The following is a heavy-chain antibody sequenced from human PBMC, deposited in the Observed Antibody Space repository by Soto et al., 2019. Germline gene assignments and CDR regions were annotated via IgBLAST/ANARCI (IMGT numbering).Heavy chain of an antibody. CDR3: AKDRQHDGFWPFDH. D-gene: IGHD3-3*01. CDR2: LYGNGAGI. CDR1: GFTFSTYA. Sequence: EVQLVESGGGLVQPGGSLRLSCVASGFTFSTYAMSWVRQAPGKGLEWVSGLYGNGAGISYSDYVRGRFTISRDNSKNTLYLQMNSLRSDDTATYFCAKDRQHDGFWPFDHWGRGTLIIVSS. V-gene: IGHV3-23*04. J-gene: IGHJ4*02.